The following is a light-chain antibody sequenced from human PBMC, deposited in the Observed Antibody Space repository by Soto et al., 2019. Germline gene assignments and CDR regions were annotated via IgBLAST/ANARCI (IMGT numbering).Light chain of an antibody. CDR3: ISYTSSGTYV. CDR2: EVS. CDR1: SSDVGAYSS. J-gene: IGLJ1*01. V-gene: IGLV2-14*01. Sequence: QSALTQPASVSGSARQSITSSCTGTSSDVGAYSSLSWYQQHPGKAPKLMIYEVSKRPSGVSDRFSGSKSDNTASLTISGLQAEDEADYYCISYTSSGTYVFGSGTKVTVL.